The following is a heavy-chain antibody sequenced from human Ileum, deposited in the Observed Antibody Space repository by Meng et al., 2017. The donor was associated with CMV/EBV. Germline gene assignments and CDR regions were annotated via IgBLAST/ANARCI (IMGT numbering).Heavy chain of an antibody. J-gene: IGHJ4*02. Sequence: ASVKVSCKASGYSFSSYGIAWVRQAPGQGLEWMGWISVYSGKTNYPQKLQGRVTMTTDTSTSTAYMELSSLRSDDTAVYYCARAVEYNWNYGTGDYWGRGTLVTVSS. V-gene: IGHV1-18*04. CDR3: ARAVEYNWNYGTGDY. D-gene: IGHD1-7*01. CDR1: GYSFSSYG. CDR2: ISVYSGKT.